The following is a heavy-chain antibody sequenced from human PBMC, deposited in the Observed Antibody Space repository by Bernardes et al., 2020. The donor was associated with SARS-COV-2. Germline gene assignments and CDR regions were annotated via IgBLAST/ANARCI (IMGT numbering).Heavy chain of an antibody. Sequence: GGSLRLSCAASGFTFSSYWMSWVRQAPGKGLEWVSVIYSGGSTYYADSVKGRFTISRDNSKNTLYLQMNSLRAEDTAVYYCARDCGAAAARTCYYYYGMDVGGQGTTVTVSS. V-gene: IGHV3-66*02. CDR1: GFTFSSYW. J-gene: IGHJ6*02. D-gene: IGHD6-13*01. CDR3: ARDCGAAAARTCYYYYGMDV. CDR2: IYSGGST.